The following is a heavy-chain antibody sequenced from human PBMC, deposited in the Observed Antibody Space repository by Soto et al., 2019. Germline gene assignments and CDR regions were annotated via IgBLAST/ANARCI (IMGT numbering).Heavy chain of an antibody. V-gene: IGHV3-48*02. CDR3: ARDLGWAFDS. Sequence: EVQLVESGGGSVQPGGSLRLSCAASGFTFSTFSMNWVRQAPGRGLEWISYISGGGRPISYADSVKGRFTISRDNAKNSLYLQMDSLTDEDTAVYYCARDLGWAFDSWCQGTRVTVSS. J-gene: IGHJ4*02. CDR1: GFTFSTFS. D-gene: IGHD6-19*01. CDR2: ISGGGRPI.